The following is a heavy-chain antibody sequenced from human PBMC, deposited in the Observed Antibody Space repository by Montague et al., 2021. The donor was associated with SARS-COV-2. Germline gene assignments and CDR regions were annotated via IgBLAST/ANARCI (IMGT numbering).Heavy chain of an antibody. Sequence: SLRLPCAASGFTFSNYDMNWVRQAPGKGPEWISYISTSAYTTSYAGSAKGRFTISRDNGKNSLYLQMNSLRVEDTAVYYCTRDYRSIVGDGLDTWGQGTKVTVSS. J-gene: IGHJ3*02. V-gene: IGHV3-48*03. D-gene: IGHD3-16*02. CDR2: ISTSAYTT. CDR1: GFTFSNYD. CDR3: TRDYRSIVGDGLDT.